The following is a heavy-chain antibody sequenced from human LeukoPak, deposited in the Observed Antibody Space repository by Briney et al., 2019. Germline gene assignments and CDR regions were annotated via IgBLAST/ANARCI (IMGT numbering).Heavy chain of an antibody. J-gene: IGHJ4*02. CDR2: VNESGGRT. Sequence: PGVSLRLSCAASGFTFSSYAMGWVRQAPGKGLEWVSTVNESGGRTYYADSVKGRFTMSRDNSKNTLYLQMNSLRVEDTAIYYCAKEGRPNSGGGFLDYWGQGTRVTVSS. V-gene: IGHV3-23*01. CDR3: AKEGRPNSGGGFLDY. D-gene: IGHD3-3*01. CDR1: GFTFSSYA.